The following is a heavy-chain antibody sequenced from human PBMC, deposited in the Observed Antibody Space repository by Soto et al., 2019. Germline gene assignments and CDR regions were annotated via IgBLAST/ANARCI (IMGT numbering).Heavy chain of an antibody. CDR1: GGSISSGTSY. J-gene: IGHJ4*02. CDR3: ARAPETPSILGVALPYFFDY. D-gene: IGHD3-3*01. V-gene: IGHV4-31*03. Sequence: QVQLQESGPGLVKPSRTLSLTCTVSGGSISSGTSYWSWLRQRPGKGLEWYGYIFYSGSFYYTPSLRGRVMILADTSKDQFTLRLSSVTAADTAVYYCARAPETPSILGVALPYFFDYWGQGALVTVSS. CDR2: IFYSGSF.